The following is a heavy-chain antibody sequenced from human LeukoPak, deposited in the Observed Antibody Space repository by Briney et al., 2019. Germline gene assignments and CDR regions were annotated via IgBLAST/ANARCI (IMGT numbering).Heavy chain of an antibody. D-gene: IGHD4-11*01. Sequence: PGGSLRLSCAASGFTFSSYAMSWVRQAPGKGLEWVSAIGGSGGSTYYADSVKGRFTISRDNSKNTMFLQMNSLRAEDSAIYYCAKDRMGYSNHYFDYWGQGTLVTVSS. CDR3: AKDRMGYSNHYFDY. J-gene: IGHJ4*02. CDR2: IGGSGGST. V-gene: IGHV3-23*01. CDR1: GFTFSSYA.